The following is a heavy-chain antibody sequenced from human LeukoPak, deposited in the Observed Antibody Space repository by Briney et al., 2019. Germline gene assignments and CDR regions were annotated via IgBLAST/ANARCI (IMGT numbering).Heavy chain of an antibody. CDR2: TWYDGSNK. D-gene: IGHD4-17*01. CDR3: ARDHGDYSGKDY. CDR1: GFIFSSYG. V-gene: IGHV3-33*01. Sequence: PGGSLRLSCAASGFIFSSYGMHWVRQAPGKGLEWGAVTWYDGSNKYYADAVKGRFTISRDNSKNTLYLQMNSLRGEDTAVYFCARDHGDYSGKDYWGQGTLVTVSS. J-gene: IGHJ4*02.